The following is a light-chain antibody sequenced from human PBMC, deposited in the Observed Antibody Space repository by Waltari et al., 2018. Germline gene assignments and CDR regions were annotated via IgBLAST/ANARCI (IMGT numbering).Light chain of an antibody. J-gene: IGLJ3*02. V-gene: IGLV2-14*03. CDR2: AVN. Sequence: QSALAQPASVSWSPGQSTPISCTGTRSDVSVWQYVSWYQQPPSKAPKLLIYAVNKRPSGVSTRFSGSKSGNTASLTISGLQGEDEADYYCGSHTSGSTWVFGGGTKVTVL. CDR3: GSHTSGSTWV. CDR1: RSDVSVWQY.